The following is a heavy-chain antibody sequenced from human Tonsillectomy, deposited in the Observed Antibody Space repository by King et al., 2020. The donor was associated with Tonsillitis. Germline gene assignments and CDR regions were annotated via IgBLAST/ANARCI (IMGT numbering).Heavy chain of an antibody. D-gene: IGHD3-10*01. Sequence: VQLVESGAEVKKPGSSVRLSCTASGGTFSNYGFNWVRQAPGQGLEWMGGIIPMFDTPIYGPKFQGRATIIADDATTTPYMEMNSLRSEDTAVYYCARDSESYSGSGSRNGMEVWGQGPTVIVSS. V-gene: IGHV1-69*01. CDR3: ARDSESYSGSGSRNGMEV. J-gene: IGHJ6*02. CDR1: GGTFSNYG. CDR2: IIPMFDTP.